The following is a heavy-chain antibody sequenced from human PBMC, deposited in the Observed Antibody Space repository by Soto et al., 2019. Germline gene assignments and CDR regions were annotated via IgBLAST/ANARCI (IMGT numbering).Heavy chain of an antibody. CDR2: FILIFGIA. Sequence: ASVKVSCKASGGTFSSYTISWVRQAPGQGLDWLGRFILIFGIANYAQKFQGRVTITAENSTSTAYMELSSLRSEDTALYYCASSVSCSGGSCYSGWFDPWGQGTLVTVSS. CDR3: ASSVSCSGGSCYSGWFDP. J-gene: IGHJ5*02. CDR1: GGTFSSYT. V-gene: IGHV1-69*02. D-gene: IGHD2-15*01.